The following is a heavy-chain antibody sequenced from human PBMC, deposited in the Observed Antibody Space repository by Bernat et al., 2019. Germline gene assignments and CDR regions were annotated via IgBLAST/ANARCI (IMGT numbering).Heavy chain of an antibody. CDR2: IIPIFGTA. J-gene: IGHJ6*02. D-gene: IGHD6-6*01. V-gene: IGHV1-69*12. Sequence: QVQLVQSGAEVKKPGSSVKVSCKASGGTFSSYAISWVRQAPGQGLEWMGGIIPIFGTANYAQKFQGRVTMTAEESTGTAYRGLGSLRSEDTAVYYCARPRGVAAYYYGMDVWGQGTTVTVSS. CDR3: ARPRGVAAYYYGMDV. CDR1: GGTFSSYA.